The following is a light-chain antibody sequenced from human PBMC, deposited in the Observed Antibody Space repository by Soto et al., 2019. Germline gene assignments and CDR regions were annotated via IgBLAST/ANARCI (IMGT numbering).Light chain of an antibody. CDR2: GAS. CDR1: QSIGNY. J-gene: IGKJ5*01. V-gene: IGKV1-39*01. CDR3: QQSYSVPRT. Sequence: DIQMTQSPSSLSASVGDRVTITCRASQSIGNYLNWYLQQPGKAPKLLIYGASTLQRGVPSRFSGSGSGTDFTLTISSQEPEDFSTYYCQQSYSVPRTFGQGTLLDIK.